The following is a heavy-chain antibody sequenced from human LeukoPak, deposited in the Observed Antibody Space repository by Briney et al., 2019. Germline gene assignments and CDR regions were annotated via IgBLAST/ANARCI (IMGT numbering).Heavy chain of an antibody. D-gene: IGHD3-22*01. Sequence: GGSLRLSFAASGFTFSSNWMHWVRQAPGKGLVWVSRISSDGSTTIYAESVKGRITISRDNAKNTLYLRMNSLRAEDTAVYYCARGGPSGYPDYWGQGTLVTVSS. CDR3: ARGGPSGYPDY. CDR1: GFTFSSNW. V-gene: IGHV3-74*01. J-gene: IGHJ4*02. CDR2: ISSDGSTT.